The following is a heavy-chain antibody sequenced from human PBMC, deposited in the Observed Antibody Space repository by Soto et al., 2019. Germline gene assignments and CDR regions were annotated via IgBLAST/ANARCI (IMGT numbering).Heavy chain of an antibody. V-gene: IGHV3-33*05. CDR3: ARRWNYYLDF. D-gene: IGHD1-1*01. CDR1: GFPFREFG. Sequence: QMQLVESGGGVVQPGRSLRLSCVASGFPFREFGMHWVRQAPGKGLEWVALISYDGSDYADSVKGRFTISGDDSRDTLFLHRDNRSPDDTGVYFCARRWNYYLDFWGQGTLVAVSS. CDR2: ISYDGSD. J-gene: IGHJ4*02.